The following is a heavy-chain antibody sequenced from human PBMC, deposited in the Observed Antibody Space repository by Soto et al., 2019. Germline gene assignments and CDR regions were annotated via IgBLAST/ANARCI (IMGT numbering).Heavy chain of an antibody. D-gene: IGHD6-6*01. CDR2: IDQDGGEK. J-gene: IGHJ5*02. V-gene: IGHV3-7*05. Sequence: EVHLVESGGGLVQPGGSLRLSCAASDFTFSRYWMGWVRQAPGKGLEWVANIDQDGGEKYYVDSVKGRLTISRDNGNNSLDLEMNRLRGEDTAVYFCARVVYRSSWGGRFDPWGQGALVTVSS. CDR1: DFTFSRYW. CDR3: ARVVYRSSWGGRFDP.